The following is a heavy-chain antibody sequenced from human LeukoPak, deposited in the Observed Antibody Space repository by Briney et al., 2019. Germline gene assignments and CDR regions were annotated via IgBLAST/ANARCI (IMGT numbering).Heavy chain of an antibody. D-gene: IGHD3-10*02. CDR1: GFTFNTYW. CDR2: ISSSGSTI. V-gene: IGHV3-48*04. CDR3: AELGITMIGGV. Sequence: GGSLRLSCAASGFTFNTYWMTWVRQAPGKGLELVSYISSSGSTIYYEDSVKGRLTISRDNAKNSLYLEMNSLRAEDTAVYYCAELGITMIGGVWGKGTRVNISS. J-gene: IGHJ6*04.